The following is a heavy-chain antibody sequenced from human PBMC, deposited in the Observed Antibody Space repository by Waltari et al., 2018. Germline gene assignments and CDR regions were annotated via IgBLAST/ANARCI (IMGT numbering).Heavy chain of an antibody. J-gene: IGHJ6*03. D-gene: IGHD6-19*01. CDR3: ARGGGSSGWYGYYYYYMDV. V-gene: IGHV1-8*03. CDR2: MNPNSGNT. CDR1: GYTVTRYD. Sequence: QVQLVRSGAEVKKPGSSVKVPGKPSGYTVTRYDLNWVRKDTGQGLEWMGWMNPNSGNTGYAQKCQGRVTITRNTSISTAYMELSSLRSEDTAGYYCARGGGSSGWYGYYYYYMDVWGKGTTVTISS.